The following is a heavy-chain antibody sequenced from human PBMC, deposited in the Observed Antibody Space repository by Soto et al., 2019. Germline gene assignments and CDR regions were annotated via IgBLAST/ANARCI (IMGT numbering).Heavy chain of an antibody. V-gene: IGHV3-13*01. CDR3: ARGNLVVVAATHYYYYYMDV. D-gene: IGHD2-15*01. CDR2: IGTAGDT. CDR1: GFTFSSYD. Sequence: GGSLRLSCAASGFTFSSYDMHWVRQATGKGLEWVSAIGTAGDTYYPGSVKGRFTISRENAKNSLYLQMNSLRAGDTAVYYCARGNLVVVAATHYYYYYMDVWGKGTTVTVSS. J-gene: IGHJ6*03.